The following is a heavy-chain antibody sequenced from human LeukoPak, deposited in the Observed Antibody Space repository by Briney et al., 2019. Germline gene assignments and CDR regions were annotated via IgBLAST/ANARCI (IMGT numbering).Heavy chain of an antibody. J-gene: IGHJ3*02. Sequence: GGSLRLSCAASGFTFSSYWMHWVRQAPGKGLEWVSVIYSGGSTYYADSVKGRFTISRDNSKNTLYLQMNSLRAEDTAVYYCARDSLRGSDAFDIWGQGTMVTVSS. CDR1: GFTFSSYW. CDR2: IYSGGST. D-gene: IGHD1-26*01. V-gene: IGHV3-53*01. CDR3: ARDSLRGSDAFDI.